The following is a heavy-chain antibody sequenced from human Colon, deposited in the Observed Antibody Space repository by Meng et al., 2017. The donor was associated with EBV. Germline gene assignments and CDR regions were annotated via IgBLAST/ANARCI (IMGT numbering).Heavy chain of an antibody. CDR1: GYAFTNYG. CDR2: ISAYNGNT. CDR3: ARDYYYDRSYYFDY. D-gene: IGHD3-22*01. V-gene: IGHV1-18*01. J-gene: IGHJ4*02. Sequence: QVLLVQSGSELKKPGAQLKVSGKAYGYAFTNYGISWVRQAPGQGLEWMGWISAYNGNTNYAQKLQGRVTMTTDTSTSTAYMEVRSLRSDDTAVYYCARDYYYDRSYYFDYWGQGTLVTVSS.